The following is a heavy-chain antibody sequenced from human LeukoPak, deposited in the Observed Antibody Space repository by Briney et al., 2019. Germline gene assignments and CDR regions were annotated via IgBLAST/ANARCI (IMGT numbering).Heavy chain of an antibody. CDR1: GYTFTGYY. J-gene: IGHJ4*02. CDR2: FNPEDGET. D-gene: IGHD6-19*01. Sequence: ASVKVSCKASGYTFTGYYMHWVRQAPGKGLEWMGGFNPEDGETIYAQKFQGRVTMTEDTSTDTAYMELSSLRSEDTAVYYCATGWPLGPAGAVDHFDYWGQGTLVTVSS. V-gene: IGHV1-24*01. CDR3: ATGWPLGPAGAVDHFDY.